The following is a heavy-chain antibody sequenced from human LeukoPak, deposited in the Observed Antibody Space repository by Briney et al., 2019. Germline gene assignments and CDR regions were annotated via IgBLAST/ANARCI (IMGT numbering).Heavy chain of an antibody. CDR2: ISDSGGGT. CDR3: AKDTSIGRYCTNGVCSPFDY. V-gene: IGHV3-23*01. Sequence: GGSLRLSCAASGFTFSSYAMSWVRQAPGKGLEWVSAISDSGGGTYDADSVKGRFTIPRDNSKNTLYLQMNSLRAEDTAVYYCAKDTSIGRYCTNGVCSPFDYWGQGTLVTVSS. CDR1: GFTFSSYA. J-gene: IGHJ4*02. D-gene: IGHD2-8*01.